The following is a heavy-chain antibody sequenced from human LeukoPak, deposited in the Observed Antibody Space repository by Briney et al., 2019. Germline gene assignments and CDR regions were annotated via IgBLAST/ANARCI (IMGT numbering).Heavy chain of an antibody. CDR2: INHSGST. D-gene: IGHD2-8*01. CDR1: GGSFSGYY. V-gene: IGHV4-34*01. CDR3: ASCTYWFDP. Sequence: SETLSLTCAVYGGSFSGYYWSWIRQPPGKGLEWIGEINHSGSTNYNPSLKSRVTISVDTSKNQFFLKLSSVTAADTAVYYCASCTYWFDPWGQGTLVTVSS. J-gene: IGHJ5*02.